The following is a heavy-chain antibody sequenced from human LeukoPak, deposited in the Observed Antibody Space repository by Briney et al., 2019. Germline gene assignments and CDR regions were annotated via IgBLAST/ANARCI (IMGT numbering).Heavy chain of an antibody. CDR3: AKDFDVDTAIISYFDC. Sequence: GGSLRLSCAASGFTFSSYSMNWVRQAPGKGLEWVSSISTSSSYTYYADSVKGRFTISRDNSKNTLYLQMNSLRAEDTAVYFCAKDFDVDTAIISYFDCWGQGTLVTVSS. J-gene: IGHJ4*02. D-gene: IGHD5-18*01. CDR1: GFTFSSYS. V-gene: IGHV3-21*04. CDR2: ISTSSSYT.